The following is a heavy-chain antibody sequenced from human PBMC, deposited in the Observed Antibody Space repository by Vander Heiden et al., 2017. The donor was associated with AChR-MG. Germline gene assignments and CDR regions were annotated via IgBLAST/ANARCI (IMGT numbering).Heavy chain of an antibody. CDR2: ISGSGGST. CDR3: ANGSQGWPPQIDY. CDR1: GFTFSSYA. V-gene: IGHV3-23*01. Sequence: EVHLLESRGGLVQPGRSLRLPFASSGFTFSSYAMSWVRQARGKGLKWLSAISGSGGSTYYADAVKGRFTISRENSKNTMYLQMKRMRAEDTAVYYYANGSQGWPPQIDYWGQGTLVTVSS. J-gene: IGHJ4*02. D-gene: IGHD1-26*01.